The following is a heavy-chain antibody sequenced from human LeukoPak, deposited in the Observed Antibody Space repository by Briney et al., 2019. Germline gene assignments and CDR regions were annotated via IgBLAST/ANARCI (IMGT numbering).Heavy chain of an antibody. V-gene: IGHV1-2*02. J-gene: IGHJ4*02. Sequence: GASVKVSCKTSGYSFTGYYMHWVRQAPGQGLEWMGWSNPNSGGTNYAQKFQGRVTMTRDTSISTAYMELSRLRSDDTAVYYCASDILTGYYDYWGQGTLVTVSS. CDR3: ASDILTGYYDY. CDR2: SNPNSGGT. D-gene: IGHD3-9*01. CDR1: GYSFTGYY.